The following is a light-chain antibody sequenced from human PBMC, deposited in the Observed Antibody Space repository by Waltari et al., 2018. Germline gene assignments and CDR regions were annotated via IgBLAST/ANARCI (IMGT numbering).Light chain of an antibody. J-gene: IGKJ4*01. V-gene: IGKV3-15*01. CDR3: QKYNNWPPMLT. CDR1: QRFSSN. CDR2: GAS. Sequence: EIVMTQSPATLSVSPGERATLSCRASQRFSSNLAWYQQKPGQAPRLLIYGASTRATGIPARFSGSWSGTEFTLTISSLQSEDFAVYYCQKYNNWPPMLTFGGGTKVEIK.